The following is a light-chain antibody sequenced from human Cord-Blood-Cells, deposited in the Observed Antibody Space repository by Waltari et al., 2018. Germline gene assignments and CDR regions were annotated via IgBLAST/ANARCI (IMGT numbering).Light chain of an antibody. Sequence: QSVLTQPPSASGTPGQRVTISCSGSSSNIGRNYVYWYQQLPGTAPKLLIYRNKQRPSGGPDRFSGSKSGTSASLAISGLRSEDEADYYCAAWDDSLSGPWVFGGGTKLTVL. CDR3: AAWDDSLSGPWV. V-gene: IGLV1-47*01. CDR1: SSNIGRNY. J-gene: IGLJ3*02. CDR2: RNK.